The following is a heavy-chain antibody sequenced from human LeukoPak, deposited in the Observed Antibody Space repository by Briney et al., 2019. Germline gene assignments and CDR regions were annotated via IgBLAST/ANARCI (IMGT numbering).Heavy chain of an antibody. CDR3: ARYVARYYYYYGMDV. CDR2: MNPNSGNT. D-gene: IGHD3-16*01. J-gene: IGHJ6*02. V-gene: IGHV1-8*01. Sequence: GASVKVSCKDSGYTFTSYDINWVRQATGQGLEWMGWMNPNSGNTGYAQRFQGRVTTTRNTSISTAYMELSSLRSEDTAVYYCARYVARYYYYYGMDVWGQGTTVTVSS. CDR1: GYTFTSYD.